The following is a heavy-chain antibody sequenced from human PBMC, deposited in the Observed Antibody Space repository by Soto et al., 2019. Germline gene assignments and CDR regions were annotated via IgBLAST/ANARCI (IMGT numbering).Heavy chain of an antibody. Sequence: EVQLVESGENLVQPGGSLRLSCAASGFTFSNYWIHWVRQAPGKGLVWVSRIKGDEITTNYADSVKGRFNISRDNAKNTVFLQMHSLRAEDTALYYCARGLYGAYGQDFWGQGILVTVSS. CDR3: ARGLYGAYGQDF. D-gene: IGHD4-17*01. V-gene: IGHV3-74*01. CDR1: GFTFSNYW. J-gene: IGHJ4*02. CDR2: IKGDEITT.